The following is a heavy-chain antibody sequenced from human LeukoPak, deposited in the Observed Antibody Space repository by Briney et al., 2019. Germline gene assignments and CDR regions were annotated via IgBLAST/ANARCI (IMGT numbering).Heavy chain of an antibody. J-gene: IGHJ4*02. CDR2: ISSSGSTI. D-gene: IGHD3-3*01. V-gene: IGHV3-11*01. Sequence: GGSLRLSCAASGFTFSDYYMSWIRQAPGKGLEWVSYISSSGSTIYYADSVKGRFTISRGNAKNSLYLQMNSLRAEDTAVYYCARDRSGYLYYFDYWGQGTLVTVSS. CDR1: GFTFSDYY. CDR3: ARDRSGYLYYFDY.